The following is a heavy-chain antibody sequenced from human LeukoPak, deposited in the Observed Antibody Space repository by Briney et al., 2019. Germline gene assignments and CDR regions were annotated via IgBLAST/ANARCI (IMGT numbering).Heavy chain of an antibody. CDR3: ARGLDTYKSGVD. V-gene: IGHV4-34*01. D-gene: IGHD1-26*01. Sequence: SETLSLTCTVSGGSISSYYCTWIRQAPGKGLEWIGEIHPSGSTNYNPSLMSRVSLSLDTSKNQFSLRLSPVTAADTAVYFCARGLDTYKSGVDWGQGTLVTVSS. CDR1: GGSISSYY. J-gene: IGHJ4*02. CDR2: IHPSGST.